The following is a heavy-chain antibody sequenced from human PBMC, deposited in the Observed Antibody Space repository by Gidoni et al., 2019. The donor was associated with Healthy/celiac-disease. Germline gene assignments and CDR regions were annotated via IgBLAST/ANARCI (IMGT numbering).Heavy chain of an antibody. CDR3: ARRANGNYVGGNWFDP. V-gene: IGHV1-69*12. J-gene: IGHJ5*02. D-gene: IGHD1-7*01. CDR1: GGTFRSYA. Sequence: QVPLVQSGAEVKNPGSSVKVSCKASGGTFRSYAISWVRQAPGQGLEWMGVIIPIFGTANDAQKFQGRVTITADESTSTAYMELRSLRSEDTAGYYCARRANGNYVGGNWFDPWGQGTLVTVSS. CDR2: IIPIFGTA.